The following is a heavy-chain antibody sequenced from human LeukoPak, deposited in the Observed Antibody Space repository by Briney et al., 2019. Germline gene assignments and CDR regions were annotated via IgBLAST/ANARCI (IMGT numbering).Heavy chain of an antibody. Sequence: PGGSLRLSCAASGFTFNSYSMNWVRQAPGKGLEWVSYISSSSSTIYYAGSVKGRFTISRDNAKNSLYLQMNSLRAEDTAVYFCARDPVPAAMIRANWFDPWGQGTLVTVSS. CDR3: ARDPVPAAMIRANWFDP. J-gene: IGHJ5*02. D-gene: IGHD2-2*01. V-gene: IGHV3-48*01. CDR1: GFTFNSYS. CDR2: ISSSSSTI.